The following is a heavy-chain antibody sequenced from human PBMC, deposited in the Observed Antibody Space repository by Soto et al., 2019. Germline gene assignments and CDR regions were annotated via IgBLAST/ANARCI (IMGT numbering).Heavy chain of an antibody. CDR2: ISGSGGST. CDR3: ARDPWMLRYFDWQGGGDDI. Sequence: HPGGSLRLSCAASGFTFSSYAMSWVRQAPGKGLEWVSAISGSGGSTYYAESVKGRFTISRDNSKNTLYLQMNSLRAEDTAVYYCARDPWMLRYFDWQGGGDDIWGQGTMVTVSS. V-gene: IGHV3-23*01. J-gene: IGHJ3*02. CDR1: GFTFSSYA. D-gene: IGHD3-9*01.